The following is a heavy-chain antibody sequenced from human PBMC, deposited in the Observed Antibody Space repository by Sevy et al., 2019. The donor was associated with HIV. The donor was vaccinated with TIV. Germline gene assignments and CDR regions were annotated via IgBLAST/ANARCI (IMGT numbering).Heavy chain of an antibody. V-gene: IGHV3-23*01. J-gene: IGHJ3*02. CDR2: IYGSGSTT. CDR1: GFTVVSYA. D-gene: IGHD3-22*01. CDR3: AGGRFDSSGSFDAFDI. Sequence: GGSLRLSCKPSGFTVVSYAMNWVRQAPGKGLEWVSTIYGSGSTTYHADSLRGRFSISRDDSKYTLYLQMNSLKTEDTAVYYCAGGRFDSSGSFDAFDIWGQGTMVTVSS.